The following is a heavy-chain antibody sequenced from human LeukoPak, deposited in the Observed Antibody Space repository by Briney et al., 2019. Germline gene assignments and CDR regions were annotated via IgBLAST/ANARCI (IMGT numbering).Heavy chain of an antibody. J-gene: IGHJ6*03. D-gene: IGHD1-26*01. Sequence: GGSLRLSCAASGFTFSSYEMNWVRQAPGKGLEWVSYISSSGSTIDYAESMKGRLTISRDNAQNSIYLQMNSLRAEDTAVYYCARSIVGATTVYYHYYMDVWGKGTTVTVSS. CDR2: ISSSGSTI. CDR1: GFTFSSYE. CDR3: ARSIVGATTVYYHYYMDV. V-gene: IGHV3-48*03.